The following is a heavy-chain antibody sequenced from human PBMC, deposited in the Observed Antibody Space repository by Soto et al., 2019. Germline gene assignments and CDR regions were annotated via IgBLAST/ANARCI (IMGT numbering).Heavy chain of an antibody. V-gene: IGHV4-31*03. CDR1: GGSISSGGYY. CDR3: ARGLRITIFGVVPRGFDP. Sequence: PSETLSLTCTVSGGSISSGGYYWGWIRQHPGKGLEWIGYIYYSGSTYYNPSLKSRVTISVDTSKNQFSLKLSSVTAADTAVYYCARGLRITIFGVVPRGFDPWGQGTLVTVSS. D-gene: IGHD3-3*01. CDR2: IYYSGST. J-gene: IGHJ5*02.